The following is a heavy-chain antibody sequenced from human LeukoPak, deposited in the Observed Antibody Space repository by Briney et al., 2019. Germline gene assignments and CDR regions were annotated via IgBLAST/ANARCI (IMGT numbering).Heavy chain of an antibody. D-gene: IGHD2-15*01. CDR2: INPNSGGT. J-gene: IGHJ4*02. Sequence: VASVKVSCKASGYTFTGYYMHWVRQAPGQGLEWMGWINPNSGGTNYAQKFQGRVTMTRDTSISTAYMELSRLRSDDTAVYYCATDGARCSGGSCYYPDWGQGTLVTVSS. CDR3: ATDGARCSGGSCYYPD. V-gene: IGHV1-2*02. CDR1: GYTFTGYY.